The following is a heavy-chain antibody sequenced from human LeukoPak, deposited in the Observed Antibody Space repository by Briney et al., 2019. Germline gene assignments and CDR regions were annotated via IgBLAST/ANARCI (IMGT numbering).Heavy chain of an antibody. D-gene: IGHD5-24*01. V-gene: IGHV3-43*02. Sequence: PGGSLRLSCAASGFTFDDYAMHWVRQAPGKGLEWVSLISGDGGSSYYPDSVKDRFTISRDNSKNSLYLQMNSLRTEDTALYYCAAGRVEMATVSYYYGMDVWGQGTTVTVSS. J-gene: IGHJ6*02. CDR3: AAGRVEMATVSYYYGMDV. CDR2: ISGDGGSS. CDR1: GFTFDDYA.